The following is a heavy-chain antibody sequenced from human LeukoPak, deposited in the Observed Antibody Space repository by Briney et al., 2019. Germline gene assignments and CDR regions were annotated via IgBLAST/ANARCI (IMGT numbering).Heavy chain of an antibody. CDR1: GYTFTSYD. CDR3: AREFFVAGLIYYYYGMDV. CDR2: MNPNSGNT. D-gene: IGHD6-19*01. V-gene: IGHV1-8*01. J-gene: IGHJ6*02. Sequence: ASVKVSCKASGYTFTSYDINWLRQATGQGLEWMGWMNPNSGNTGYAQKFQGRVTMTRNTSISTAYMELSSLRSEDTAVYYCAREFFVAGLIYYYYGMDVWGQGTTVTVSS.